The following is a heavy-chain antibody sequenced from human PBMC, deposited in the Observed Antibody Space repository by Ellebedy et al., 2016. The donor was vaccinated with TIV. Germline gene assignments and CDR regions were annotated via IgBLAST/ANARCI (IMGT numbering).Heavy chain of an antibody. CDR2: ISSTGFT. CDR1: GGSIDTHY. CDR3: SRLYDFWNDYPAFDI. Sequence: SETLSLTCTVSGGSIDTHYWAWIRQPPGKGLEWIGYISSTGFTISNPSLKSRVIISLDMSNSQFSLKLHSVTAADTAVYLCSRLYDFWNDYPAFDIWGPGTMVTVSS. D-gene: IGHD3-3*01. V-gene: IGHV4-59*08. J-gene: IGHJ3*02.